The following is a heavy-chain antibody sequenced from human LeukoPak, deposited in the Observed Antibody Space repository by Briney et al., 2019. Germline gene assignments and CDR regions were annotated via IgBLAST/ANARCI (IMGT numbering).Heavy chain of an antibody. D-gene: IGHD3-16*02. V-gene: IGHV1-18*01. CDR2: ISAYNGNT. CDR3: AILTMITFGGVIDY. J-gene: IGHJ4*02. Sequence: ASVKVSCKASGYTFTSYGISWVRQAPGQGLEWMGWISAYNGNTNYAQKLRGRVTMTTDTSTSTAYMELRSLRSDDTAVYYCAILTMITFGGVIDYWGQGTLVTVSS. CDR1: GYTFTSYG.